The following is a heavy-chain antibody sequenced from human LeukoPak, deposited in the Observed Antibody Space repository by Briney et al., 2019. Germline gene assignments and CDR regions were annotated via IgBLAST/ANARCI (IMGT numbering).Heavy chain of an antibody. D-gene: IGHD4-17*01. V-gene: IGHV1-3*01. J-gene: IGHJ4*02. CDR2: INAGNGNT. Sequence: ASVKVSCKASGYTFTSYAMHWVRQAPGQRLEWMGWINAGNGNTKYSQKFQGRVTITRDTSASTAYMELSSLRSEDTAVYHCARADYGDYAPGYWGQGTLVTVSS. CDR3: ARADYGDYAPGY. CDR1: GYTFTSYA.